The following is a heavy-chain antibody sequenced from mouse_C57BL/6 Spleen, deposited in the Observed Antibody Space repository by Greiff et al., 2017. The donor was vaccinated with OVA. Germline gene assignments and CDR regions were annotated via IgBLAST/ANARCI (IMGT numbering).Heavy chain of an antibody. CDR2: IYPGDGDT. D-gene: IGHD1-1*01. V-gene: IGHV1-80*01. J-gene: IGHJ3*01. CDR1: GYAFSSYW. Sequence: VQLKESGAELVKPGASVKISCKASGYAFSSYWMNWVKQRPGKGLEWIGQIYPGDGDTNYNEKFKGKATLTADKSSSTAYLQLSSLTSEDAAVYFCARRRDYGLAYWGQGTLVTVSA. CDR3: ARRRDYGLAY.